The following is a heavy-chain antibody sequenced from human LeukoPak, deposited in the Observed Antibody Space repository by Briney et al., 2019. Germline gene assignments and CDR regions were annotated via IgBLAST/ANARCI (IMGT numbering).Heavy chain of an antibody. Sequence: GGSLRLSYAASGFDFSDYTMNWVRQAPGKGLEWVASVAGDSHYIYYPDSVRGRFTISRDNAENSLYLQMNSLRAEDTALYYCARAASAGTVDFWGQGTLVTVSS. CDR3: ARAASAGTVDF. V-gene: IGHV3-21*01. D-gene: IGHD6-13*01. J-gene: IGHJ4*02. CDR1: GFDFSDYT. CDR2: VAGDSHYI.